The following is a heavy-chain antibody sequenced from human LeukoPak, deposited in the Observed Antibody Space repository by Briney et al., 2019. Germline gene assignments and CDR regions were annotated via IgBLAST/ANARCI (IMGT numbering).Heavy chain of an antibody. CDR3: AKVRHITMIVVVINNY. J-gene: IGHJ4*02. CDR2: IRYDGSNK. D-gene: IGHD3-22*01. Sequence: GGSLRLSCAASGFTFSSYGMHWVRQAPGKGLEWVAFIRYDGSNKYYADSVKGRFTISRDNSKNTLYLQMNSLRAEDTAAYYCAKVRHITMIVVVINNYWGQGTLVTVS. V-gene: IGHV3-30*02. CDR1: GFTFSSYG.